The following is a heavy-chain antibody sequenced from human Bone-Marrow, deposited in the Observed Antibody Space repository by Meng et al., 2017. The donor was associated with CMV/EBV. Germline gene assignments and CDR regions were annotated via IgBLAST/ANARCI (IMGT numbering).Heavy chain of an antibody. CDR1: GFTFGSYS. CDR2: IGNGGSYI. Sequence: FYCAAYGFTFGSYSMNWVREAPGKRLEWVSSIGNGGSYICYADSVKGRFTISRDNAKNSLYLQMNSLRAEDTAVYYCAREDRMGFDPWGQGTLVTVSS. J-gene: IGHJ5*02. CDR3: AREDRMGFDP. V-gene: IGHV3-21*01. D-gene: IGHD1-26*01.